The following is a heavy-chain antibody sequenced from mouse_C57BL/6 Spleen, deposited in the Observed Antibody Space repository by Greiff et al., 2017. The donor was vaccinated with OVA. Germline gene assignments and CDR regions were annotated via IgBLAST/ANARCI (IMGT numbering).Heavy chain of an antibody. D-gene: IGHD1-1*01. J-gene: IGHJ1*03. CDR2: IDPSDSYT. CDR3: ARGITTVVANWYFDV. V-gene: IGHV1-69*01. Sequence: VKLQQPGAELVMPGASVKLSCKASGYTFTSYWMHWVKQRPGQGLEWIGEIDPSDSYTNYNQKFKGKSTLTVDKSSSTAYMQLSSLTSEDSAVYYCARGITTVVANWYFDVWGTGTTVTVSS. CDR1: GYTFTSYW.